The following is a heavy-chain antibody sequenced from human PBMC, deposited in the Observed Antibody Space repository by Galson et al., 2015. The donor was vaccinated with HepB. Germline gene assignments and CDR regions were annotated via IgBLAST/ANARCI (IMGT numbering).Heavy chain of an antibody. J-gene: IGHJ6*02. D-gene: IGHD4-17*01. Sequence: SLRLSCAASGFTFSSYGMHWVRQAPGKGLEWVAVISYDGSNKYYADSVKGRFTISRDNSKNTLYLQMNSLRAEDTAVYYCAKTRTTVTTGPDYYYYYGMDVWGQGTTVTVSS. CDR1: GFTFSSYG. CDR3: AKTRTTVTTGPDYYYYYGMDV. V-gene: IGHV3-30*18. CDR2: ISYDGSNK.